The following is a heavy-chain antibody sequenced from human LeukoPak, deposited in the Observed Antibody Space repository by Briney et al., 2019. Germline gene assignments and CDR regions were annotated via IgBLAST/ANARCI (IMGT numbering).Heavy chain of an antibody. CDR2: SSGSGGST. V-gene: IGHV3-23*01. CDR1: GFTFSSYD. Sequence: PGGTLRLSCAASGFTFSSYDMTWVRQAPGKGQEWVSASSGSGGSTYYADSLKGRFTIPRDNSKNTLYVQMNSLRAEDTAVYYCAKTRYNWNYWFDPWGQGTLVTVSS. J-gene: IGHJ5*02. D-gene: IGHD1-7*01. CDR3: AKTRYNWNYWFDP.